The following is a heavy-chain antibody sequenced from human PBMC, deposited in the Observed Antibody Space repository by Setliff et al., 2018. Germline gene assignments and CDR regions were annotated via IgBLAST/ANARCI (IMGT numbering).Heavy chain of an antibody. CDR1: GDSFNNYA. Sequence: SVKVSCKASGDSFNNYAISGVRQAPGQWLEWMGGIIPMFGTPAYTQKFQGRLTFFMDESTNTAYMELSSLRSVDTALHYSTREGVDTRSSSHYRWTKCIWGKGITGTVSS. D-gene: IGHD1-1*01. CDR2: IIPMFGTP. CDR3: TREGVDTRSSSHYRWTKCI. V-gene: IGHV1-69*05. J-gene: IGHJ6*03.